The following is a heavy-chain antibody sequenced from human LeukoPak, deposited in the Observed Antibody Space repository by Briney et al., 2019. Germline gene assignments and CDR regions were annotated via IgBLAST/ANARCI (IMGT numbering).Heavy chain of an antibody. Sequence: GGSLRLSCAASGFTFSDYYMSWIRQAPGKGREWVSYITSSGGYTNYAYAVKGRFTISRDNAKKSLYLQMNSLRAEDTAGYYCARFPGAVGSFDYWGQGALVTVSS. D-gene: IGHD2-2*01. CDR3: ARFPGAVGSFDY. CDR2: ITSSGGYT. V-gene: IGHV3-11*03. J-gene: IGHJ4*02. CDR1: GFTFSDYY.